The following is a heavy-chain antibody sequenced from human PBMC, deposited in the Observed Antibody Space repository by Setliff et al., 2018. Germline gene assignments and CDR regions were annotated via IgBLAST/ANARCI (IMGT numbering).Heavy chain of an antibody. CDR3: VRDNSPFSPGDL. CDR1: GFPLRSYS. CDR2: VSSDSTYI. D-gene: IGHD2-21*01. J-gene: IGHJ3*01. Sequence: GGSLRLSCAASGFPLRSYSMNWVRQAPGEGLGWVAAVSSDSTYIYSADSVKGRFSISRDNAKNSLYLQMNNLRVGDTAVYYCVRDNSPFSPGDLWGQGTVVTVSS. V-gene: IGHV3-21*01.